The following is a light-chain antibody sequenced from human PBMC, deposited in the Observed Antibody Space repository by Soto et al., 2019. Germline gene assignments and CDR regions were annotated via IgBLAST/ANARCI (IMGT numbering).Light chain of an antibody. CDR3: QQFSSYPLT. CDR2: KVS. V-gene: IGKV2-30*01. Sequence: DVLMTQSPRSLPVTLGDPASISWRSGQVLVYSDGNTYLNWFQQRPGQSPRRLIYKVSNRDSGVPDRFSGGGSGTDFTLTISRLEPEDFAVYYCQQFSSYPLTFGGGTKVDIK. J-gene: IGKJ4*01. CDR1: QVLVYSDGNTY.